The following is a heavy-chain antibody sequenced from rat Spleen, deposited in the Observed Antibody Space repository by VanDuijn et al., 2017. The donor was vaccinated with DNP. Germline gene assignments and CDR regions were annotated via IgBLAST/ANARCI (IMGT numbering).Heavy chain of an antibody. CDR3: TRRTGGYYGYGDFDY. Sequence: QVQLKESGPGLVQPSQTLSLTCTVSGFSLTSNSVHWVRQPPGKGLEWVGAIWSGGSTDYNSALKSRLSISRDTSKSQVFLKMNSLQTEDTAIYFCTRRTGGYYGYGDFDYWGQGVMVTVSS. V-gene: IGHV2-1*01. J-gene: IGHJ2*01. D-gene: IGHD1-7*01. CDR2: IWSGGST. CDR1: GFSLTSNS.